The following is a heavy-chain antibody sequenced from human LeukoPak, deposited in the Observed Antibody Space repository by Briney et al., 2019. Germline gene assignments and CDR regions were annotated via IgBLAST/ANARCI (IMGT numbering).Heavy chain of an antibody. V-gene: IGHV4-34*01. CDR1: GESFCGYY. CDR3: ARGAPIGAQRGYSYGW. Sequence: TSETLSLTCAVYGESFCGYYWSWIPQPPRKGLEWSGEINQSGSTNYNPSLKSRVTISVDTSKNQCSLKQSSVTAADTAVYYCARGAPIGAQRGYSYGWWGQGTLVTVSS. D-gene: IGHD5-18*01. CDR2: INQSGST. J-gene: IGHJ4*02.